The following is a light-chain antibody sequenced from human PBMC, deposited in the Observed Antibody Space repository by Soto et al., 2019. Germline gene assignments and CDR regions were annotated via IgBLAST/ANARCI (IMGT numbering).Light chain of an antibody. CDR3: GTWDSSLSAYV. J-gene: IGLJ1*01. CDR1: SYNIGSNY. Sequence: SVLTPPASVSAAPGQNVTISCSGSSYNIGSNYVSWYQQLPRTAAKLLSYDNNKRPSGIPDRFSGSKSGTSATLGITGLQTGDEADYYCGTWDSSLSAYVFGTGTKVTVL. CDR2: DNN. V-gene: IGLV1-51*01.